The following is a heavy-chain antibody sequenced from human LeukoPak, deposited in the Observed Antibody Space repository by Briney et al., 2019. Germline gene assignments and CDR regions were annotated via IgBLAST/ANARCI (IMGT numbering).Heavy chain of an antibody. Sequence: ETLSLACAVYGGSFSGYYWSWIRQPPGKGLEWVGRIKSKTDGGTTDYAAPVKGRFTISRDDSKNTLYLQMNSLKTEDTAVYYCTTDLGRSRIAPRFYYWGQGTLVTVSS. D-gene: IGHD6-6*01. V-gene: IGHV3-15*01. CDR2: IKSKTDGGTT. J-gene: IGHJ4*02. CDR1: GGSFSGYY. CDR3: TTDLGRSRIAPRFYY.